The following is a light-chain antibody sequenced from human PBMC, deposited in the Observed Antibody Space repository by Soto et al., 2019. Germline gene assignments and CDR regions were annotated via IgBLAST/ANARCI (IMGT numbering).Light chain of an antibody. J-gene: IGKJ2*01. CDR1: QSVSSN. CDR2: GAS. V-gene: IGKV3-15*01. Sequence: EIVITQSPATLSLSPVERATLSCRASQSVSSNVAWYQQIPGQTPRLLIYGASTRATGIPVRFSGSGSGTEFTLTISSLQSEDFAVYYCHQYDDGPYTFGQGTKVDIK. CDR3: HQYDDGPYT.